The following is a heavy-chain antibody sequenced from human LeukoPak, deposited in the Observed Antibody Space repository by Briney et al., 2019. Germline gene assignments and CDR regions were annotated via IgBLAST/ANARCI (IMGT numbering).Heavy chain of an antibody. Sequence: GGSLRLSCTASGFTFSDYWMQWVRQVPSKGLVWVARTNRDETSATYADSVKGRFTISRDNAKNTLSLEMNSLRAEDTAVYYCARVRDGGAADFWGQGTLVTVSS. CDR3: ARVRDGGAADF. D-gene: IGHD4-23*01. V-gene: IGHV3-74*01. CDR1: GFTFSDYW. CDR2: TNRDETSA. J-gene: IGHJ4*02.